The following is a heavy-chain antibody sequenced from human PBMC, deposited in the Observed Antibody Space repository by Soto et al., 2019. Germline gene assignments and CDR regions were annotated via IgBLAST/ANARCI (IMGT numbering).Heavy chain of an antibody. D-gene: IGHD6-13*01. CDR1: GGSISSSSYY. Sequence: NPSETLSLTCTVSGGSISSSSYYWGWIRQPPGKGLEWIGSIYYSGSTYYNPSLKSRVTISVDTSKNQFSLKLSSVTAADTAVYSCARIISSRYVAYYYGMDVWGQGTTVTVSS. CDR2: IYYSGST. CDR3: ARIISSRYVAYYYGMDV. J-gene: IGHJ6*02. V-gene: IGHV4-39*01.